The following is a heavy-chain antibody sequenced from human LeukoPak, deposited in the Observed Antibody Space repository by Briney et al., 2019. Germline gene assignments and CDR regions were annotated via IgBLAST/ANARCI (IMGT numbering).Heavy chain of an antibody. Sequence: GGSLRLSCAASGFTFSSYAMRWVRQAPGKGLEWVSSISGSGDSTYYADSVKGRFTISRDNSKNTLYLQMNNLRAEDTALYYCADSNYWYPVDYWGQGTLVTVSS. CDR2: ISGSGDST. V-gene: IGHV3-23*01. D-gene: IGHD4-11*01. CDR3: ADSNYWYPVDY. J-gene: IGHJ4*02. CDR1: GFTFSSYA.